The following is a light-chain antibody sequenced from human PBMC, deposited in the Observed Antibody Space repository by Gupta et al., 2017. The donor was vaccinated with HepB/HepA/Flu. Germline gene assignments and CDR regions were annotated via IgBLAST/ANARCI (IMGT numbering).Light chain of an antibody. CDR3: QHYGTGA. CDR2: GGS. Sequence: DIVLTQSPGTLSLSPGERATLSCRASQSVANSYLDWYQQRPGQAPRLLIYGGSTRATGIPDRFSGSGSGTDFTLAISRLEPEDFAVYFCQHYGTGAFGQGTKVDIK. J-gene: IGKJ1*01. V-gene: IGKV3-20*01. CDR1: QSVANSY.